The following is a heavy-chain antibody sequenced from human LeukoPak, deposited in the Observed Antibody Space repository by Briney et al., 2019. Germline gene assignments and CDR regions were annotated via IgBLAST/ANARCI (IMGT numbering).Heavy chain of an antibody. CDR3: ARAGGDGYNSRYYFDY. Sequence: SETLSLTCTVSGGSISSYYWSWLRQPPGKGLEWIGYIYYSGSTNYNPSLKSRVTISVDTSKNQFSLKLSSVTAADTAVYYCARAGGDGYNSRYYFDYWGQGTLVTVSS. J-gene: IGHJ4*02. CDR1: GGSISSYY. D-gene: IGHD5-24*01. CDR2: IYYSGST. V-gene: IGHV4-59*01.